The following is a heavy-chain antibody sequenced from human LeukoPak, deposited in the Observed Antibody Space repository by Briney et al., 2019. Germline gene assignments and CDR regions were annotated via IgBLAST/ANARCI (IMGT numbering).Heavy chain of an antibody. J-gene: IGHJ5*02. D-gene: IGHD6-13*01. CDR2: IYSGGST. V-gene: IGHV3-53*01. Sequence: GGSLRLSCAVSGFTVSSNYMSWVRQAPGKGLEWVSVIYSGGSTYYADSVKGRFTVSRDNSKNTLYLQMNSLRAEDTAVYYCARIAAALGWFDPWGQGTLVTVSS. CDR3: ARIAAALGWFDP. CDR1: GFTVSSNY.